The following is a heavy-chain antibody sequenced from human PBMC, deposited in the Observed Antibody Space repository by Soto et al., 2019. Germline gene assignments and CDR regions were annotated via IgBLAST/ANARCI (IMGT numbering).Heavy chain of an antibody. CDR1: GFTFSSYA. Sequence: PGGSLRLSCAASGFTFSSYAMSWVRQAPGKGLEWVSAISGSGGSTYYADSVKGRFTISRDNSKNTLYLQMNSLRAEDTAVYYCAKDLTNWAYYYGSGSYGSDLAFDYSGQGTLVTVSS. CDR2: ISGSGGST. CDR3: AKDLTNWAYYYGSGSYGSDLAFDY. D-gene: IGHD3-10*01. V-gene: IGHV3-23*01. J-gene: IGHJ4*02.